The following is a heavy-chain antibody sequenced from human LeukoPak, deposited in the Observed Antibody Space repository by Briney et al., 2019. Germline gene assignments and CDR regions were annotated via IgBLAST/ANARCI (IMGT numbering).Heavy chain of an antibody. J-gene: IGHJ4*02. CDR3: ARAPSPPMVRGVFLDY. CDR1: GFTFSSYA. CDR2: VSYDGSNK. V-gene: IGHV3-30-3*01. D-gene: IGHD3-10*01. Sequence: GRSLRLSCAASGFTFSSYAMHWVRQAPGKGLEWVAVVSYDGSNKYYADSVKGRFTISRDNSKNTLYLQMNSLRAEDTAVYYCARAPSPPMVRGVFLDYWGQGTLVTVSS.